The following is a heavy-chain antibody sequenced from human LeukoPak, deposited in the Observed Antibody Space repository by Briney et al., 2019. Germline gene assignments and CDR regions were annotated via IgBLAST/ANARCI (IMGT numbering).Heavy chain of an antibody. D-gene: IGHD6-6*01. CDR1: GFTVSSNY. CDR2: IYSGGST. V-gene: IGHV3-53*01. CDR3: AREKGDLYSSSSKLSLASISSEDAFDI. J-gene: IGHJ3*02. Sequence: GGSLRLSCAASGFTVSSNYMSWVRQAPGKGLEWVSVIYSGGSTYYADSVKGRFTISRDNSKNTLYPQMNSLRAEDTAVYYCAREKGDLYSSSSKLSLASISSEDAFDIWGQGKMVTVSS.